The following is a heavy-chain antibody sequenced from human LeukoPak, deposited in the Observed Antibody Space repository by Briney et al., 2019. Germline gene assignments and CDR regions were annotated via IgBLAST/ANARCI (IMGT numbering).Heavy chain of an antibody. J-gene: IGHJ5*02. CDR3: ARGWVTDL. CDR2: IKQDGSEK. CDR1: GFTFSSYY. D-gene: IGHD6-19*01. V-gene: IGHV3-7*03. Sequence: PGGSLRLSCAASGFTFSSYYMTWVRLAPGKGLEWVANIKQDGSEKFYVDSVKGRFTISRDNTRNSLYLQMNNLRVEDTAVYYCARGWVTDLWGQGTLVTVSS.